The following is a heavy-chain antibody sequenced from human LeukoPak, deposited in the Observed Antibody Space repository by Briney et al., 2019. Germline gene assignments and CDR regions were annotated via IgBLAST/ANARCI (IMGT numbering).Heavy chain of an antibody. Sequence: GGSLRLSWAASGFTFSSYGMHWVRQAPGKGLEWVAVIWYDGSNKYYADSVKGRFTISRDNSKNTLYLQMNSLRAEDTAVYYCARDYYYDSSGYLDAFDIWGQGTMVTVSS. V-gene: IGHV3-33*01. CDR3: ARDYYYDSSGYLDAFDI. J-gene: IGHJ3*02. D-gene: IGHD3-22*01. CDR1: GFTFSSYG. CDR2: IWYDGSNK.